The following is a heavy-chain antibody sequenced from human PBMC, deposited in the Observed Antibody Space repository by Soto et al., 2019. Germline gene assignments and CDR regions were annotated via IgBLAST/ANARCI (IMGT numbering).Heavy chain of an antibody. V-gene: IGHV3-23*01. CDR1: GFTFSSYA. J-gene: IGHJ4*02. Sequence: GGSLRLSCAASGFTFSSYAMSWVRQAPGKGLEWVSAISGSGGSTYYADSVKGRFTISRDNSKNTLYLQMNSLRAEDTAVYYCAKDSKVVVVPAAMRVSERWGQGTLVTVSS. CDR2: ISGSGGST. CDR3: AKDSKVVVVPAAMRVSER. D-gene: IGHD2-2*01.